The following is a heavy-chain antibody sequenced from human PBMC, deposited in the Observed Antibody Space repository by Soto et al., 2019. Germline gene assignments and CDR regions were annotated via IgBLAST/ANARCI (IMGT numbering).Heavy chain of an antibody. J-gene: IGHJ3*02. D-gene: IGHD3-16*01. CDR1: GFTFSGSA. CDR2: IRSKANSYAT. V-gene: IGHV3-73*01. Sequence: GGSLRLSCAASGFTFSGSAMHWVRQASGKGLEWVGRIRSKANSYATAYAASVKGRFTISRDDSKNTAYLQMNSLKTEDTAVYYCTRWGSLAGPLDAFDIWGQGTMVTVSS. CDR3: TRWGSLAGPLDAFDI.